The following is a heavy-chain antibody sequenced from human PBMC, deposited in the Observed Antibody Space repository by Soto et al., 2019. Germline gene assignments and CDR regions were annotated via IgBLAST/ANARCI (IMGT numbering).Heavy chain of an antibody. CDR3: TTLTSWDTLTGQGTDS. CDR1: GFTFSNAW. V-gene: IGHV3-15*02. D-gene: IGHD3-9*01. CDR2: IKSKTDGETT. J-gene: IGHJ4*02. Sequence: EVQLVESGGALVKPGGSLRLSCAVSGFTFSNAWMNWVRQAPGKGLEWVGRIKSKTDGETTDYGAPVKGRFVISRDDSKNTLHLQMNSLKVDDTAVYYCTTLTSWDTLTGQGTDSWGQGTLVTVSS.